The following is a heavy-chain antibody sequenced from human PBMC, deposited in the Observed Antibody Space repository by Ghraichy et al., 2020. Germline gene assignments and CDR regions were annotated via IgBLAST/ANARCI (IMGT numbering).Heavy chain of an antibody. J-gene: IGHJ4*02. CDR2: ISYDGSNK. CDR1: GFTFSSYP. V-gene: IGHV3-30-3*01. Sequence: LSLTCAASGFTFSSYPMHWVRQAPGKGLEWVAVISYDGSNKYYADSVKGRSTISRDNSKNTLYLQMNSLRAEDTAVYYCARAPRWVYYFDYWGQGTLVTVSS. D-gene: IGHD4-23*01. CDR3: ARAPRWVYYFDY.